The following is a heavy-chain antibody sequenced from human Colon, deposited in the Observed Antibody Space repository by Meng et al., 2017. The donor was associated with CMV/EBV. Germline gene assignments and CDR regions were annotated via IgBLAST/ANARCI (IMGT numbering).Heavy chain of an antibody. CDR1: GFTFSSYG. Sequence: GGSLRLSCVASGFTFSSYGMHWVRQAPGKGLEWVAFIRYDGSNKYYADSVKGRFTISRDNSKNTLYLQMNSLRAEDTAVYYCAKDHGYSSSWLRYYYGMDVWGQGTTVTVSS. D-gene: IGHD6-13*01. CDR3: AKDHGYSSSWLRYYYGMDV. J-gene: IGHJ6*02. V-gene: IGHV3-30*02. CDR2: IRYDGSNK.